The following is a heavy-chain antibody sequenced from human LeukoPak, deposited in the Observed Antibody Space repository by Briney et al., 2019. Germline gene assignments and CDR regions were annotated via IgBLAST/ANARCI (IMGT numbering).Heavy chain of an antibody. CDR1: GFSLSTSGMC. V-gene: IGHV2-70*01. J-gene: IGHJ4*02. CDR2: IDWDDDK. CDR3: ARVYYYDSSGYYYEGLIDY. D-gene: IGHD3-22*01. Sequence: SGPALVKPTQTLTLTCTFSGFSLSTSGMCVSWIRQPPGKALEWLALIDWDDDKYYSTSLKTRLTISKDTSKNQVVLTMTNMDPVDTATYYCARVYYYDSSGYYYEGLIDYWGQGTLVTVSS.